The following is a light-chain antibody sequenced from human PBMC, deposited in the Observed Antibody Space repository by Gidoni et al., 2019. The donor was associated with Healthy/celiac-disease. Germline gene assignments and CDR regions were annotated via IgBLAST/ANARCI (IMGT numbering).Light chain of an antibody. CDR2: SAS. Sequence: DIQMTQSPSSLSASVGDRVTITCRASQSISSYLNWYQQKPGKAPKLLIYSASSLQSGVPSRFIVSVSGTDFTLTIISLQPEDFATYYCQQSYSTPNTFGQGTKLEIK. CDR3: QQSYSTPNT. J-gene: IGKJ2*01. CDR1: QSISSY. V-gene: IGKV1-39*01.